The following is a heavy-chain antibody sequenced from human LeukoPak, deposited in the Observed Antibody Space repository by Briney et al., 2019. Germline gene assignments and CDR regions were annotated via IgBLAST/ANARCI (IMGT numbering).Heavy chain of an antibody. Sequence: GGSLRLSCAASGFTFSSYAINWVRQAPGKGLEWVSGISGSGGSTYYADSAQGRFTTSRDNSKNTVYLQMNSLGVEDTAVYHCAKDRIVSAGTAYYFDYWGQGTLVTVSS. CDR1: GFTFSSYA. V-gene: IGHV3-23*01. J-gene: IGHJ4*02. D-gene: IGHD6-13*01. CDR3: AKDRIVSAGTAYYFDY. CDR2: ISGSGGST.